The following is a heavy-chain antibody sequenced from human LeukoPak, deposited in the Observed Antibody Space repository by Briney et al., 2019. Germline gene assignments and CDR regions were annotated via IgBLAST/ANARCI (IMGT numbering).Heavy chain of an antibody. CDR2: IYYSGST. Sequence: SETLSLTCTVSGGSISSYYWSWIRQPPGKGLEWIGYIYYSGSTNYNPSLKSRVTISVDTSKNQFSLKLSSVTAADTAVYYCARARFGDGLYSDYWGQGTLVTVSS. D-gene: IGHD3-16*01. CDR1: GGSISSYY. V-gene: IGHV4-59*01. J-gene: IGHJ4*02. CDR3: ARARFGDGLYSDY.